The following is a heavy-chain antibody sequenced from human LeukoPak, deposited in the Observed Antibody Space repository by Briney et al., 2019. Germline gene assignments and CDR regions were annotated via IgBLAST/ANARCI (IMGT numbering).Heavy chain of an antibody. CDR1: GYTFTDYY. CDR3: ARVGYSSSSGWFDP. CDR2: INPNSGGT. Sequence: GASVKVSCKASGYTFTDYYMHWVRQAPGQGLEGMGWINPNSGGTNYAQKFQGRVTMTRDTSISTAYMELSRLRSDDTAVYYCARVGYSSSSGWFDPWGQGTLVTVSS. V-gene: IGHV1-2*02. J-gene: IGHJ5*02. D-gene: IGHD6-6*01.